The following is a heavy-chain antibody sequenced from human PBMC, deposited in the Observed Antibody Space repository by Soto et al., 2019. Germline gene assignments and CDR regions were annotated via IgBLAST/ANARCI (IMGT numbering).Heavy chain of an antibody. J-gene: IGHJ6*03. D-gene: IGHD3-3*01. Sequence: QVQLQQWGAGLLKPSETLSLTCAVYGGSFSGYYWSWIRQPPGKGLEWIGEINHSGSTNYNPYLKSRVTISVDTYKNHFSLKLGSVTAADTAVYYCARDGFWTHDYYMDVWGKGTTVTVSS. CDR1: GGSFSGYY. V-gene: IGHV4-34*01. CDR3: ARDGFWTHDYYMDV. CDR2: INHSGST.